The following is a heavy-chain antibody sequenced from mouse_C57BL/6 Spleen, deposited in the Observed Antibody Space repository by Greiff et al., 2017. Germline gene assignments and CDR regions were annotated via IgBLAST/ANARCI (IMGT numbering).Heavy chain of an antibody. CDR1: GYTFTSYW. J-gene: IGHJ1*03. CDR3: AREGIYDCGSSGRYFDG. D-gene: IGHD1-1*01. CDR2: IHPNSGST. V-gene: IGHV1-64*01. Sequence: VQLQQPGAELVKPGASVKLSCKASGYTFTSYWMHWVKQRPGQGLEWIGMIHPNSGSTNYNEKFKSKATLTVDKSSSTAYMQLSSLTSEDSAVYYCAREGIYDCGSSGRYFDGWGTGTTVTVSS.